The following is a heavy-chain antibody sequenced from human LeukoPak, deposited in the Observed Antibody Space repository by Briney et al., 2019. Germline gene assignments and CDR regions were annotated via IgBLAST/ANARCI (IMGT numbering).Heavy chain of an antibody. CDR2: FDPEDGET. CDR1: GKTLTEVA. CDR3: ATGGILAGTISGKDYYYMDV. V-gene: IGHV1-24*01. D-gene: IGHD1-7*01. J-gene: IGHJ6*03. Sequence: ASVKVSCKISGKTLTEVALHWVRQAPGKGLEWMGGFDPEDGETIYAQKFQGRVTMTEDTSTDTAYMELSSLRSEDTAVYYCATGGILAGTISGKDYYYMDVWGKGTTVTVSS.